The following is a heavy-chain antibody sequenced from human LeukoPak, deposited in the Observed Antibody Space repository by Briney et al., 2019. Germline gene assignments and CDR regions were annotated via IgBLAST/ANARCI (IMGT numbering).Heavy chain of an antibody. CDR1: GFTFSSYW. J-gene: IGHJ6*03. CDR3: ARDSAVDYYYMDV. D-gene: IGHD2-15*01. Sequence: GGSLGLSCAASGFTFSSYWMSWVRQAPGKGLEWVANIKQDGSEKYYVDSVKGRFTISRDNAKNSLYLQMNSLRAEDTAVYYCARDSAVDYYYMDVWGKGTTVTVSS. CDR2: IKQDGSEK. V-gene: IGHV3-7*01.